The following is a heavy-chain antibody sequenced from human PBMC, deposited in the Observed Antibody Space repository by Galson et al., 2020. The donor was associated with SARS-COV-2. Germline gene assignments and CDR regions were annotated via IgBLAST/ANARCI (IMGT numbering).Heavy chain of an antibody. D-gene: IGHD5-12*01. CDR1: GFSLTTSGMG. V-gene: IGHV2-70*01. Sequence: SGPTLAIPTHTLIQTCTFSGFSLTTSGMGVTWIRQPPGKALEWLALIDWDNDKYYSTSLKTRLTISGDTSKNQVFLTMTNMDPADTATYYCARMADGYGGYDYGSSPFDYWGQGTLVTVSS. J-gene: IGHJ4*02. CDR2: IDWDNDK. CDR3: ARMADGYGGYDYGSSPFDY.